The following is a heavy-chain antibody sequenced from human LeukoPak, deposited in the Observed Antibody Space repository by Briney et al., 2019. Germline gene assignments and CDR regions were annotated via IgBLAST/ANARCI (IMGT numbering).Heavy chain of an antibody. J-gene: IGHJ4*02. CDR2: IYYSGST. D-gene: IGHD3-16*01. CDR1: GDPMSRYY. Sequence: SETLSLTCTVSGDPMSRYYWSWIRQPPGEGLEWIGYIYYSGSTNYNPSLKSRVTMSVDTSKNKFSLNLSSVTAADTAVYYCARGGKYYDYVWGSYIFDYWGQGTLVTVSS. V-gene: IGHV4-59*01. CDR3: ARGGKYYDYVWGSYIFDY.